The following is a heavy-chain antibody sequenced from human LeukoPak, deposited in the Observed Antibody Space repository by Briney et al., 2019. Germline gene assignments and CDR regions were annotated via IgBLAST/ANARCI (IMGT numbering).Heavy chain of an antibody. Sequence: ASVKVSCKASGYTFTGYYMHWLHKALDQGLDWMGWINPNSGGTNYAQKFQGRVTMTRDTSISTAYMELSRLRSDDTAEYYCARSGTTVLAADYWGQGTLVTVSS. CDR3: ARSGTTVLAADY. CDR1: GYTFTGYY. D-gene: IGHD4-11*01. J-gene: IGHJ4*02. V-gene: IGHV1-2*02. CDR2: INPNSGGT.